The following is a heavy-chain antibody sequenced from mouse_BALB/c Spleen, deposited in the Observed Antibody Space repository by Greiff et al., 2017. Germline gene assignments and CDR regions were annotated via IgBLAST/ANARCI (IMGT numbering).Heavy chain of an antibody. CDR3: ASTGPFAY. D-gene: IGHD4-1*02. CDR2: IWAGGST. CDR1: GFSLTSYG. Sequence: VMLVESGPGLVAPSQSLSITCTVSGFSLTSYGVHWVRQPPGKGLEWLGVIWAGGSTNYNSALMSRLSISKDNSKSQVFLKMNSLQTDDTAMYYCASTGPFAYWGQGTLVTVSA. J-gene: IGHJ3*01. V-gene: IGHV2-9*02.